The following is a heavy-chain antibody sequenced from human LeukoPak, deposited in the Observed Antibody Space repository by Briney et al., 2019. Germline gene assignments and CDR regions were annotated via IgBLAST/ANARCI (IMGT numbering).Heavy chain of an antibody. Sequence: ASVTVSCTASGYTFTSYYMHWVRQAPGQGLEWMGIINPSGGSTSYAQKFQGRVTMTRDTSTSTVYMELSSLRSEDTAVYYCAHSGYDWNYFDYWGQGTLVTVSS. CDR1: GYTFTSYY. J-gene: IGHJ4*02. CDR3: AHSGYDWNYFDY. D-gene: IGHD5-12*01. V-gene: IGHV1-46*01. CDR2: INPSGGST.